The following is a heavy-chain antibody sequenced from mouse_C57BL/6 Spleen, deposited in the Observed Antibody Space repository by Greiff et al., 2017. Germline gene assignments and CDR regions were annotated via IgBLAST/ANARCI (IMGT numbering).Heavy chain of an antibody. V-gene: IGHV5-6*01. J-gene: IGHJ2*01. CDR3: ASTAQATSLDD. CDR2: ISSGGSYT. D-gene: IGHD3-2*02. CDR1: GFTFSSYG. Sequence: VQLKESGGDLVKPGGSLKLSCAASGFTFSSYGMSWVRQTPDKRLEWVATISSGGSYTYYPDSVKGRFTISRDKAKNTLYLKMCSLKSEDTAMDYCASTAQATSLDDWGQGTTLTVSS.